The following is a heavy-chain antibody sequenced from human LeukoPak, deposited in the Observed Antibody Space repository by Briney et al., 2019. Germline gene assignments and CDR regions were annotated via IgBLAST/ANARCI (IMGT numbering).Heavy chain of an antibody. CDR3: ARGRVAVAGTLVRGWFDP. CDR2: INHSGST. J-gene: IGHJ5*02. Sequence: KPSETLSLTCAVYGGSFSGYYWSWIRQPPGKGLEWIGEINHSGSTNYNPSLKSRVTLSVDTSKNQFSLKLSSVTAADTAVYDCARGRVAVAGTLVRGWFDPWGQGTLVTVSS. CDR1: GGSFSGYY. D-gene: IGHD6-19*01. V-gene: IGHV4-34*01.